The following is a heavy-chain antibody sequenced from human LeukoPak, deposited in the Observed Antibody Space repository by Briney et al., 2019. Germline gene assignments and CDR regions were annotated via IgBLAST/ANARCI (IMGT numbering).Heavy chain of an antibody. Sequence: QAGGSLRLSCAASGFTFSSYGMSWVRQAPGKGLEWVSAISGSGGSTYYADSVKGRFTISRDNSKNTLYLQMNSLRAEDTAVYCCARDNYDILTGYYNVLYLGAFDIWGQGTMVTVSS. CDR1: GFTFSSYG. D-gene: IGHD3-9*01. CDR3: ARDNYDILTGYYNVLYLGAFDI. V-gene: IGHV3-23*01. J-gene: IGHJ3*02. CDR2: ISGSGGST.